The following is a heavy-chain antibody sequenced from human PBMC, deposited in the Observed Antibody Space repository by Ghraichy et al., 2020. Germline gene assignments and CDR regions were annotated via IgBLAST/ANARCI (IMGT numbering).Heavy chain of an antibody. J-gene: IGHJ3*02. CDR1: GFTVSSNY. V-gene: IGHV3-53*01. CDR2: IYSGGST. Sequence: LSLTCAASGFTVSSNYMSWVRQAPGKGLEWVSVIYSGGSTYYADSVKGRFTISRDNSKNTLYLQMNSLRAEDTAVYYCARLLHAFDIWGQGTMVTVSS. D-gene: IGHD2-15*01. CDR3: ARLLHAFDI.